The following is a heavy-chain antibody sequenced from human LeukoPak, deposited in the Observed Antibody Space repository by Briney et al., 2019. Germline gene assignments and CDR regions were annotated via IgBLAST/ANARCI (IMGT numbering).Heavy chain of an antibody. CDR1: GFTFSTYA. CDR2: FCGNGGST. Sequence: QPGGSLSLSCAASGFTFSTYALHWVRQAPGKGLEYVSPFCGNGGSTYYALSVQGRFAISRDNPKNTAYLQMGSLGAEHMAVYYCAKDQAGFSSGYLDYWGERTPVSVSS. CDR3: AKDQAGFSSGYLDY. V-gene: IGHV3-64*01. J-gene: IGHJ4*02. D-gene: IGHD3-3*01.